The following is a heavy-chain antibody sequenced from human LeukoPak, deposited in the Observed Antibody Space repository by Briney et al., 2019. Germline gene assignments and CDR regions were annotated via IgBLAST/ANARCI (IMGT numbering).Heavy chain of an antibody. CDR1: GFTFSDYS. D-gene: IGHD7-27*01. V-gene: IGHV3-48*02. J-gene: IGHJ4*01. Sequence: GGSLRPSCAASGFTFSDYSMNWVRQAPGQGLKWVSYISTTSAHIYYADSVKGRFAISRDNAKNSLYLQMNSLRDEDTAVYYCATSWGRLDYWGHGTLVTVSS. CDR2: ISTTSAHI. CDR3: ATSWGRLDY.